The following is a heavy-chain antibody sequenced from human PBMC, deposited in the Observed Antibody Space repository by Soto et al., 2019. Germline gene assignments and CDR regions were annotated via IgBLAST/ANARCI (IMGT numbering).Heavy chain of an antibody. CDR1: GGSFSGYQ. V-gene: IGHV4-34*01. Sequence: SETLSLTCVVYGGSFSGYQWNWIRQSPGQGLEWIGEINHSGTTKYNPSLESRINLSVETSKKQFSLKMFSVTAADTAIYYCARGWRFDPWGQGTQVTVSS. CDR3: ARGWRFDP. CDR2: INHSGTT. J-gene: IGHJ5*02.